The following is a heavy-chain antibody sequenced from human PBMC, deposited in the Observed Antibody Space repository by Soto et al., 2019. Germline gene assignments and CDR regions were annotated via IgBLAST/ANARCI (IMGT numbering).Heavy chain of an antibody. CDR1: GFTFSGSA. CDR3: ICGYSSGWYEVLDY. CDR2: IRSKANSYAT. Sequence: PGGSLRLSCAASGFTFSGSAMHWVRQASGKGLEWVGRIRSKANSYATAYAASVKGRFTISRDDSKNTAYLQMNSLKTEDTAVYYCICGYSSGWYEVLDYWGQGTLVTVSS. V-gene: IGHV3-73*01. J-gene: IGHJ4*02. D-gene: IGHD6-19*01.